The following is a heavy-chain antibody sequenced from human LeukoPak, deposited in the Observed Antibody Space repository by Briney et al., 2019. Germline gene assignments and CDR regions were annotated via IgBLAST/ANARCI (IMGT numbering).Heavy chain of an antibody. D-gene: IGHD2-15*01. CDR3: ARGRVVAAPYYFDY. V-gene: IGHV4-59*01. Sequence: PSETLSLTCTVSGGSISSYYWSWIRQPPGKGLEWIGYIYYSGSTNYNPSLKSRVTISVGTSKNQFSLKLSSVTAADTAVYYCARGRVVAAPYYFDYWGQGTLVTVSS. J-gene: IGHJ4*02. CDR2: IYYSGST. CDR1: GGSISSYY.